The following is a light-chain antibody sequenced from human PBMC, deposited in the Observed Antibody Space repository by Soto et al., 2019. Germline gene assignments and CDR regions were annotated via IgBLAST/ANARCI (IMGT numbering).Light chain of an antibody. CDR1: SSNIGTNT. V-gene: IGLV1-44*01. J-gene: IGLJ2*01. CDR3: EAWDDSRYGAV. Sequence: QSVLTQPPSASGTPGQGVTISCSGSSSNIGTNTVNWYKQLPGTAPKLLIYSNDLRPSGVPDRFSGSKSGTSASLAISGLQSGDEADYYCEAWDDSRYGAVFGGGTKVTVL. CDR2: SND.